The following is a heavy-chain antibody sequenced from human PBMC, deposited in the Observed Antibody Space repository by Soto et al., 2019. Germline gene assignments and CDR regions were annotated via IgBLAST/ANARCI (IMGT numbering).Heavy chain of an antibody. J-gene: IGHJ4*02. CDR2: INHSGST. V-gene: IGHV4-34*01. Sequence: QVQLQQWGAGLLKPSETLSLTCAVYGGSFSGYYWSWIRQPPGKGLEWIGEINHSGSTNYNPSLKSPVTISVDTFKSQFPLKLSSVTAADPAVYSCARAAPRYCSGGSCYPGGDYWGQGTLVTVSS. CDR3: ARAAPRYCSGGSCYPGGDY. CDR1: GGSFSGYY. D-gene: IGHD2-15*01.